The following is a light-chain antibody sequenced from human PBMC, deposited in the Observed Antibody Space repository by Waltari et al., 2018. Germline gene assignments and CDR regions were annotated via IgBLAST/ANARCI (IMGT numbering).Light chain of an antibody. V-gene: IGLV3-1*01. Sequence: SYELTQPPSVSVSPGQTANITCSGDKLGDKYVCWYQQRPGQSPGLVSFQDSPRPSGHQERFSGSNCQNTAPLPISGTQPVEEAAFYCQALDSFIVFFGGGTKLTVL. CDR2: QDS. CDR3: QALDSFIVF. J-gene: IGLJ2*01. CDR1: KLGDKY.